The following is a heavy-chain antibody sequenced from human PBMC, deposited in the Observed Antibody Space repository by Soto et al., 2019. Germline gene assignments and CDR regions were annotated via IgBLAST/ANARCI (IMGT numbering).Heavy chain of an antibody. Sequence: GGSLRLSCAASGFTVSSNHMNWVRQAPGEGLEWVSVIYSGDSTYYADSVKGRFTISRHNSKNTLYLQMNSLRAEDTAVYYCARDWAHGMDVWGQGTTVTVSS. D-gene: IGHD3-16*01. CDR3: ARDWAHGMDV. J-gene: IGHJ6*02. CDR2: IYSGDST. V-gene: IGHV3-53*04. CDR1: GFTVSSNH.